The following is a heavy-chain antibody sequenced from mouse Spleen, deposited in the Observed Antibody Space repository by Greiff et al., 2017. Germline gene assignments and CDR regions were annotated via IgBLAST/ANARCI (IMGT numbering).Heavy chain of an antibody. CDR3: AAGNHIDY. CDR2: IWRGGNT. Sequence: VQRVESGPSLVQPSQSLSITCTVSGLSLRNYVVHWVRPSPGKGLDWLGVIWRGGNTDYNAAFMSRLSITKDNSKSQVFFEMNSLQADDTAIYYCAAGNHIDYWGQGTSVTVSS. J-gene: IGHJ4*01. V-gene: IGHV2-5-1*01. D-gene: IGHD2-1*01. CDR1: GLSLRNYV.